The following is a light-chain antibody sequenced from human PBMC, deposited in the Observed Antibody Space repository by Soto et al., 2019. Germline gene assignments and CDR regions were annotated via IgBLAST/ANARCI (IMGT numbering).Light chain of an antibody. CDR3: CSYAGSSTLL. CDR2: EDT. V-gene: IGLV2-23*01. Sequence: QSVLTQPASVSGSPGQSITISCTGTSSDVGSYNLVSWYQHHPGKAPKLMIYEDTKRPSGVSNRFSGSKSGNTASLTISGLQAEDEADYYCCSYAGSSTLLFGGGTKLTVL. CDR1: SSDVGSYNL. J-gene: IGLJ2*01.